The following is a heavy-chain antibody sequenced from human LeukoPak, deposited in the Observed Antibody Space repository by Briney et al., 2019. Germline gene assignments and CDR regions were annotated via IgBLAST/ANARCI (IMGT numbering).Heavy chain of an antibody. CDR2: INHSGST. CDR3: ARGYSSSWYGY. CDR1: GGSFSGYY. D-gene: IGHD6-13*01. J-gene: IGHJ4*02. Sequence: SETLSLTCAVYGGSFSGYYWSWIRQPPGKGLEWIGGINHSGSTNYNPSLRSRVTISVDTSKNQFSLKLSSVTAADTAVYYCARGYSSSWYGYWGQGTLVTVSS. V-gene: IGHV4-34*01.